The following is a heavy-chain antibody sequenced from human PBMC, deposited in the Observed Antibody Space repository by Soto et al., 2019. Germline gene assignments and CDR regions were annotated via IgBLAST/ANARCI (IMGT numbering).Heavy chain of an antibody. CDR2: IYYSGST. V-gene: IGHV4-38-2*01. D-gene: IGHD3-10*01. J-gene: IGHJ4*02. Sequence: PSETLSLTCAVSGYSISSGYYWGWLRQPPGKGLEWIGSIYYSGSTYYNPSLKSRVTISVDTSKNQFSLKLSSVTAADTAVYYCARLIFMVRGSEKGPQYYFDYWGQGTLVTVSS. CDR3: ARLIFMVRGSEKGPQYYFDY. CDR1: GYSISSGYY.